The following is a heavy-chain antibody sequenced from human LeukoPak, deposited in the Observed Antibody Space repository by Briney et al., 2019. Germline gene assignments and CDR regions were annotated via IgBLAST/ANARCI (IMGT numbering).Heavy chain of an antibody. J-gene: IGHJ6*04. D-gene: IGHD6-6*01. V-gene: IGHV4-59*01. CDR2: MYHSGTT. CDR1: GGSISSYY. CDR3: ARDLSSSSSMDV. Sequence: SETLSLTCTVSGGSISSYYWNWIRQSPGKGLEWIAYMYHSGTTNYNPSLKSRVTMSMDTSKNRFSLQLSSVTAADTAVYYCARDLSSSSSMDVWGKGTTVTVSS.